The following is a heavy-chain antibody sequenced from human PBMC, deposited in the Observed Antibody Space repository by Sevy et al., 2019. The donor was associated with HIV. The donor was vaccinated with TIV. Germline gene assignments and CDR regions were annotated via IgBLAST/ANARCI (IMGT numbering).Heavy chain of an antibody. D-gene: IGHD6-6*01. CDR3: AKDPLNIAARFDY. V-gene: IGHV3-23*01. CDR2: ISGSGGFT. J-gene: IGHJ4*02. CDR1: GFIFSGSA. Sequence: ESLKISCAASGFIFSGSAMSWVRQAPGKGLEWVASISGSGGFTYYADSVKGRFTISRDNFKNTVDLEMKSLRAEDTAVYYCAKDPLNIAARFDYWGQGTLVTVSS.